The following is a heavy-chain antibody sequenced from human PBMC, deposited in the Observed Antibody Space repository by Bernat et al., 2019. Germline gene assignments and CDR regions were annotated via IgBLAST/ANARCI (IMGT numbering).Heavy chain of an antibody. J-gene: IGHJ4*02. D-gene: IGHD3-9*01. Sequence: QLQLHESGPGLVKPSETLSLTCTVSGGSISSSSYYWGWIRQPPGKGLEWIGSFYYSGTTYYNTTLKSRVTISVDTSKKQFSLRLSSVTAADTAVYYCTRRYSGRGFDYWGQGTLVTVSS. CDR3: TRRYSGRGFDY. CDR1: GGSISSSSYY. V-gene: IGHV4-39*01. CDR2: FYYSGTT.